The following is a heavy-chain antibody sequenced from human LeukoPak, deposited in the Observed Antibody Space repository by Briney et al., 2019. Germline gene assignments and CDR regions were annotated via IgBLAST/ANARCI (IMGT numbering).Heavy chain of an antibody. CDR2: INPSGGST. CDR1: GYTFTNYY. CDR3: ARDSSSWYGGRSDY. D-gene: IGHD6-13*01. V-gene: IGHV1-46*01. Sequence: ASVKVSCKASGYTFTNYYMHWVRQAPGQGLEWMGIINPSGGSTSYAQKFQGRVTMTRDTSTSTVYMELSSLRSEDTAVYYCARDSSSWYGGRSDYWGQEPWSPSPQ. J-gene: IGHJ4*01.